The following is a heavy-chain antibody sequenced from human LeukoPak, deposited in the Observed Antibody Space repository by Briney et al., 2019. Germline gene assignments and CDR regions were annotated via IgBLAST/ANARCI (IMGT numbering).Heavy chain of an antibody. CDR1: GGSISSYY. CDR3: AKSNNWNDWFDP. J-gene: IGHJ5*02. V-gene: IGHV4-59*01. CDR2: IYYSGST. Sequence: SETLSLTCAVSGGSISSYYWSWIRQPPGKGLEWIGYIYYSGSTNYNPSLKSRVTISVDTSKNQFSLKLSSVTAADTAVYYCAKSNNWNDWFDPWGQGTLVTVSS. D-gene: IGHD1-20*01.